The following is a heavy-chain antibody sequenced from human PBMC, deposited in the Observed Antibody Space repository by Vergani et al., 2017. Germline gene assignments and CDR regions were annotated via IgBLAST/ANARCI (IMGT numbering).Heavy chain of an antibody. CDR1: GFSLSTSGMR. V-gene: IGHV2-70*04. CDR3: ARSSNWGSTGLDY. J-gene: IGHJ4*02. CDR2: IDWDDDK. Sequence: QVTLKESGPALVKPTQTLILTCTFSGFSLSTSGMRVSWIRQPPGKALEWLARIDWDDDKFYSTSLKTRLTISKDTSKNQVVLTMTNMDPVDTATYYCARSSNWGSTGLDYWGQGTLVTVSS. D-gene: IGHD7-27*01.